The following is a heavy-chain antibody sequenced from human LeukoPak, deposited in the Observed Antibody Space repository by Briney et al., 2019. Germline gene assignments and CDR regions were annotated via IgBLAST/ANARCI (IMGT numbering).Heavy chain of an antibody. CDR2: IYKGGSNSENT. CDR3: ARASLSIGGYSSFDY. CDR1: GGSIRRHY. J-gene: IGHJ4*02. V-gene: IGHV4-4*07. D-gene: IGHD2-15*01. Sequence: PSETLSLTCTVSGGSIRRHYWSWIRQSAGKGLEWMGRIYKGGSNSENTNYNPSLESRVTVAADTSNNQFSLTLSSVTAADTAVYYCARASLSIGGYSSFDYWGQGILVTVSS.